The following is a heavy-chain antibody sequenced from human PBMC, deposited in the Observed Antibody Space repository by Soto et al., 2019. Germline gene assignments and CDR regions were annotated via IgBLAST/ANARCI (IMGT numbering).Heavy chain of an antibody. J-gene: IGHJ4*02. Sequence: SVKVSCKASGGTFSSYAISWVRQAPGQGLEWMGGIIPIFGTANYAQKFQGRVTITADESTSTAYMELSSLRSEDTAVYYCATSLHYYDSSGYRPSSVDYWGQGTLVTVSS. D-gene: IGHD3-22*01. CDR2: IIPIFGTA. CDR3: ATSLHYYDSSGYRPSSVDY. CDR1: GGTFSSYA. V-gene: IGHV1-69*13.